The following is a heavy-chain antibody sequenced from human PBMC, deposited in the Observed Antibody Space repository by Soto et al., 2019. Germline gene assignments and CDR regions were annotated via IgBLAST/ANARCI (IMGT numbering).Heavy chain of an antibody. CDR3: ARGTSGIAARSPYYFDY. Sequence: GASVQVSCKASGYTFTGYYMHWVRQAPGQGLEWMGWINPNSGGTNYAQKFQGWVTMTRDTSISTAYMELSRLRSDDTAVYYCARGTSGIAARSPYYFDYWGQGTLVT. J-gene: IGHJ4*02. V-gene: IGHV1-2*04. D-gene: IGHD6-6*01. CDR2: INPNSGGT. CDR1: GYTFTGYY.